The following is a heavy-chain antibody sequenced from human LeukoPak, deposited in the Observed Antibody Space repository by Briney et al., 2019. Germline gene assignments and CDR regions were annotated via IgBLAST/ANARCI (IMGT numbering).Heavy chain of an antibody. Sequence: GGSLRLSCAASGFTFSSYWMSWVRQAPGKGLEWVANIKQDVSEKYYVDSVKGRFTISRDNAKNSLYLQMNSLRAEDTAVYYCARDLGIGYCSGGSCSALFDYWGQGTLVTVSS. V-gene: IGHV3-7*01. CDR3: ARDLGIGYCSGGSCSALFDY. J-gene: IGHJ4*02. CDR2: IKQDVSEK. D-gene: IGHD2-15*01. CDR1: GFTFSSYW.